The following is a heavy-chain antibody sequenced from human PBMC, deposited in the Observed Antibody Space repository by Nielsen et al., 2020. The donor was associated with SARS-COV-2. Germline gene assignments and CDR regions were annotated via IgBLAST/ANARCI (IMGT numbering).Heavy chain of an antibody. Sequence: SLKISCAASGFTFDDYAMHWVRQAPGKGLEWVSGISWNSGSIGYADSVKGRFTISRDNAKNSLYLQMNSLRAEDTALYYCARGEGDLVAHFDYWGQGTLVTVSS. CDR3: ARGEGDLVAHFDY. J-gene: IGHJ4*02. CDR2: ISWNSGSI. D-gene: IGHD3-16*01. V-gene: IGHV3-9*01. CDR1: GFTFDDYA.